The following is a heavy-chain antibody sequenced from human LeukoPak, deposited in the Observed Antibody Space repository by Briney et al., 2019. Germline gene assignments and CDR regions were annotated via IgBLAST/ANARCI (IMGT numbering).Heavy chain of an antibody. D-gene: IGHD4-23*01. V-gene: IGHV3-30*18. CDR2: ISYDGSNK. J-gene: IGHJ3*02. CDR1: GFTFSGYG. Sequence: GGSLRLSCAASGFTFSGYGMHWVRQAPGKGLEWVAVISYDGSNKYYADSVKGRFTISRDNSKNTLYLQMNSLRAEDTAVYYCAKAAHYGGNSAFDIWGQGTMATVSS. CDR3: AKAAHYGGNSAFDI.